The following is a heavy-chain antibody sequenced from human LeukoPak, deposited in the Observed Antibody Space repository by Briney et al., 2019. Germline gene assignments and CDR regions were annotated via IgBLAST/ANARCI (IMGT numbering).Heavy chain of an antibody. J-gene: IGHJ4*02. D-gene: IGHD3-16*02. CDR2: IYYSGST. V-gene: IGHV4-61*01. CDR1: GGSVSSGSYY. CDR3: ASMITFGGVIPLGFDY. Sequence: SETLSLTCTVSGGSVSSGSYYWSWIRQPPGKGLEWIGYIYYSGSTNYNPSLKSRVTISVDTSKNQFSLKLSSVTAAGTAVYYCASMITFGGVIPLGFDYWGQGTLVTVSS.